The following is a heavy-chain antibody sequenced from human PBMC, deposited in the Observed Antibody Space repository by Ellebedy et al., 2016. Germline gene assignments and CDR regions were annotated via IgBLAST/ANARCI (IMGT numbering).Heavy chain of an antibody. Sequence: GGSLRLSXAASGFIVKTYAMTWVRQAPGRGLEWVSTIRGSGDSTYYADSVKGRFTISRDNSKNTLSLQMYSLRAEDTAVYYCANGKTGTSPHYWGQGTLVTVSS. V-gene: IGHV3-23*01. CDR3: ANGKTGTSPHY. CDR1: GFIVKTYA. CDR2: IRGSGDST. D-gene: IGHD1-1*01. J-gene: IGHJ4*02.